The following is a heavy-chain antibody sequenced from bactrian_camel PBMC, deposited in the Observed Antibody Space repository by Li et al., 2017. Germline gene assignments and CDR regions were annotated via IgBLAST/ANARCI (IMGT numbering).Heavy chain of an antibody. CDR2: IYSGGTGT. V-gene: IGHV3S54*01. CDR3: AARYYLGYEGDYNY. CDR1: ANTYSTDC. D-gene: IGHD2*01. Sequence: HVQLVESGGGSVQTGGSLRLSCAASANTYSTDCMGWFRQAPGKEREVVAIIYSGGTGTYYADSVKGRLTITRDNAKNTVSLQMNSLVPEDTAAYYCAARYYLGYEGDYNYWGQGTQVTVS. J-gene: IGHJ4*01.